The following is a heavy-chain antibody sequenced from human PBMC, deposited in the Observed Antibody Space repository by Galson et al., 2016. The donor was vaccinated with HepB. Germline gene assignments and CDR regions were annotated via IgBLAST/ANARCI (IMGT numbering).Heavy chain of an antibody. D-gene: IGHD7-27*01. J-gene: IGHJ4*02. CDR2: ISYNGGLK. V-gene: IGHV3-30-3*01. Sequence: SLRLSCAASGFTFSTYAMHWVRQAPGKGLEWVADISYNGGLKRYSDSVRARFTVSRDNSNNTLYLHINSLRPDDTAVYFCARAINWGRYFDYWGQGTLVTVSS. CDR1: GFTFSTYA. CDR3: ARAINWGRYFDY.